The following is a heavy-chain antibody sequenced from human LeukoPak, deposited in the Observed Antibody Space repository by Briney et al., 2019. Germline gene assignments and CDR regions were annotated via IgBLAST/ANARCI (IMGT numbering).Heavy chain of an antibody. CDR2: ISGSGGST. D-gene: IGHD6-6*01. CDR1: GFTFSSYA. V-gene: IGHV3-23*01. J-gene: IGHJ4*02. CDR3: TYTSSSGVVY. Sequence: GGSLRLSRAASGFTFSSYAMSWVRQAPGKGLEWVSAISGSGGSTYYADSVKGRFTISRDDSKNTAYLQMNSPETEDTAMYYCTYTSSSGVVYWGQGTLVTVSS.